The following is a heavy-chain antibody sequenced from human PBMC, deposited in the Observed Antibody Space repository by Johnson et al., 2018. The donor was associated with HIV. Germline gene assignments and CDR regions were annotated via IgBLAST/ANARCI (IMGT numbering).Heavy chain of an antibody. CDR2: ISSNGGST. D-gene: IGHD1-26*01. J-gene: IGHJ3*02. V-gene: IGHV3-64*01. CDR3: TREEGGTYYSVDAFDI. Sequence: VQLVESGGGLVQPGRSLRLSCAASGFTFSSYAMHWVRQAPGKGLEYVSAISSNGGSTYYANSVKGRFTTSRDSSKDTLYLQMNSLRAGDTAVYYCTREEGGTYYSVDAFDIWGPGTLVTVSS. CDR1: GFTFSSYA.